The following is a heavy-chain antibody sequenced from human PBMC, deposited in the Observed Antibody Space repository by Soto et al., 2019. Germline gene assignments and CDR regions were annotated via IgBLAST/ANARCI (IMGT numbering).Heavy chain of an antibody. CDR2: ISSSGRTI. CDR3: AHRRGKVGSLDC. D-gene: IGHD2-15*01. V-gene: IGHV3-11*01. CDR1: GFTLSDYY. J-gene: IGHJ4*02. Sequence: SGFTLSDYYMSWIRQAPGKGLEWISYISSSGRTIYYAVFAKSRLTITKDTSKNQVVLTMTNMDPLDTATYYCAHRRGKVGSLDCWGQGTLVTVSS.